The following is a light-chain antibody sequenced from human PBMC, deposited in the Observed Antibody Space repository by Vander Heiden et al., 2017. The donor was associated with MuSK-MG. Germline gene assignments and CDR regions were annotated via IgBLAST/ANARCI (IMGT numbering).Light chain of an antibody. V-gene: IGLV3-1*01. Sequence: SYELTQPPSVSVSPGQTASITCSGDKLGDKYACWYQQRPGQSPVLDIYQDSKRPSGIPERFSGSNSGTTATLTISGTQAMDEADYYCQAWDSSTDVVFGGGTKLTVL. CDR3: QAWDSSTDVV. CDR2: QDS. CDR1: KLGDKY. J-gene: IGLJ2*01.